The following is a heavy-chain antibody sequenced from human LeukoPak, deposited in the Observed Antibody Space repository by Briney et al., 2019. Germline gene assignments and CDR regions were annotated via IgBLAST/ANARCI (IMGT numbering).Heavy chain of an antibody. J-gene: IGHJ4*02. D-gene: IGHD3-9*01. CDR3: ARVAYYDILTGYSKGVDY. CDR1: GGSISSSNW. Sequence: SGTLSLTCAVSGGSISSSNWWSWVRQPPGKGLEWIGEIYHSGSTNYNPSLKSRVTISVDKSKNQFSLKLSSVPAADRALYYCARVAYYDILTGYSKGVDYWGQGTLVTVSS. CDR2: IYHSGST. V-gene: IGHV4-4*02.